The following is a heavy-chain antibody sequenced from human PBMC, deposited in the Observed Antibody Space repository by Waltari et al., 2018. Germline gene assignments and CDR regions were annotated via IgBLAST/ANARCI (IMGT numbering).Heavy chain of an antibody. D-gene: IGHD3-22*01. CDR1: GYTFSTYF. CDR2: INPSDDTK. J-gene: IGHJ6*02. CDR3: ARPLSSGYYGAYHYGMDV. Sequence: QVQLVQSGAEVKKPGASVKVSCKASGYTFSTYFMHWVRQAPGQGLEWMGIINPSDDTKSYAQRFQGRVSMTRDTSTNTVYMELRSLRSEDTAVYYCARPLSSGYYGAYHYGMDVWGQGTTVTVSS. V-gene: IGHV1-46*01.